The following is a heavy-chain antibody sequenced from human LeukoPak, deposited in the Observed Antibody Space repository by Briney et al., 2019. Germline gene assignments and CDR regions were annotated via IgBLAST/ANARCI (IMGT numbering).Heavy chain of an antibody. CDR3: AKDPQQGYYGSGSYYQDS. V-gene: IGHV3-23*01. D-gene: IGHD3-10*01. CDR1: GFTFSDYA. J-gene: IGHJ4*02. Sequence: PGGSLRLSCAASGFTFSDYAMSWVRQAPGKGLEWVSAISGSGGSTYYADSVQGRFTISRDNSKNTLYLQMNSLRAEDSAVYYCAKDPQQGYYGSGSYYQDSWGQGTLVTVSS. CDR2: ISGSGGST.